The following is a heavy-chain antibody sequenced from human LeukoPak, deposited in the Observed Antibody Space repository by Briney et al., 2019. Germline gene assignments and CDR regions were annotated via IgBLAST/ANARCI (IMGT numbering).Heavy chain of an antibody. CDR3: ARGYYDILTGLYNWFDP. D-gene: IGHD3-9*01. V-gene: IGHV4-59*08. CDR2: IYSSGST. CDR1: GGSISSYY. Sequence: SETLSLTCTVSGGSISSYYWSWIRQPPGKGLEWIGYIYSSGSTNYNPSLKSRVTISVDTSKNHFSLKLSSVTAADTAVYYCARGYYDILTGLYNWFDPWGQGTLVTVSS. J-gene: IGHJ5*02.